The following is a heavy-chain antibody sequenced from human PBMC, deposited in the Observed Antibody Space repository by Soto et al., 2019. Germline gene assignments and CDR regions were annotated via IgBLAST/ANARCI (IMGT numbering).Heavy chain of an antibody. Sequence: KVSCKASGYTFTSYGISWVRQAPGQGLEWMGWISAYNGNTNYAQKLQGRVTMTTDTSTSTAYMELRSLRSDDTAVYYCARVGPRYCSSTSCYRAVFDYWGQGTLVTVSS. J-gene: IGHJ4*02. CDR3: ARVGPRYCSSTSCYRAVFDY. V-gene: IGHV1-18*01. D-gene: IGHD2-2*01. CDR1: GYTFTSYG. CDR2: ISAYNGNT.